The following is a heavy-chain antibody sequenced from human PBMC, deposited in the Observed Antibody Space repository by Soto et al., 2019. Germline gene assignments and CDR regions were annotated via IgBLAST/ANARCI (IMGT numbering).Heavy chain of an antibody. CDR3: ARGLIVAGTVSRYFDY. D-gene: IGHD6-19*01. V-gene: IGHV4-34*01. CDR1: GWSFSGYY. CDR2: INHSGST. J-gene: IGHJ4*02. Sequence: QVQLQQWGAGLLKPSETLSLTCAVYGWSFSGYYWSWIRQPPGKGLEWIGEINHSGSTNYNPSLKSRVTISVDTSTHQFSLKLSSVTAADTAVYYCARGLIVAGTVSRYFDYWGQGTLVTVSS.